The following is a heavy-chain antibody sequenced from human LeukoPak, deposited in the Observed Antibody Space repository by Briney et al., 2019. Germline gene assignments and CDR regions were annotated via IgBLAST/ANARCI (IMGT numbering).Heavy chain of an antibody. J-gene: IGHJ4*02. CDR2: ISAYNGNT. V-gene: IGHV1-18*01. CDR1: GYTFTSYG. Sequence: GASVKVSCKASGYTFTSYGISWVRQAPGQGLEWMGWISAYNGNTNYAQKLQGRVTMTTDTSTSTAYMELRSLRSDDTAVYYCARARGRGGSGWYDTGDFDYWGQGTLVTVSS. D-gene: IGHD6-19*01. CDR3: ARARGRGGSGWYDTGDFDY.